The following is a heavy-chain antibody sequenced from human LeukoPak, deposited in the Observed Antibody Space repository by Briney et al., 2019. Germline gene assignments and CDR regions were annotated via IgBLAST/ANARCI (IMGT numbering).Heavy chain of an antibody. D-gene: IGHD3-10*01. CDR3: ARHSYYGSGIYSPFDY. CDR1: GGSISSNSYS. Sequence: SETLSLTCTVSGGSISSNSYSWGWIRQPPGKGLEWIGTIDYSGRTYYNPSIKSRVTISVDTSENQFSLRLTSVTAADTAVYYCARHSYYGSGIYSPFDYWGQGILVTVSS. CDR2: IDYSGRT. J-gene: IGHJ4*02. V-gene: IGHV4-39*01.